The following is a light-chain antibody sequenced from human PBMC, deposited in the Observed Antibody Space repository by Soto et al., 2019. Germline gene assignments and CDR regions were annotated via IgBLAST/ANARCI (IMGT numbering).Light chain of an antibody. J-gene: IGKJ5*01. CDR1: QNITNN. V-gene: IGKV1-33*01. CDR3: QQYYGLPPLT. CDR2: HAS. Sequence: DIQMTQSPCSLCSSILYIFTVTCQASQNITNNLSWYQQQPGKAPTLLLYHASTLAKGVTSSFSGSGSGTDFSFIITSLQREDLATYYCQQYYGLPPLTFGQGTRLQIK.